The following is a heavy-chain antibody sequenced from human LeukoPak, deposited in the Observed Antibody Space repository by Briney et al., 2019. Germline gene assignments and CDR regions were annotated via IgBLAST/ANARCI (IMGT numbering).Heavy chain of an antibody. CDR1: GFIFSDYY. Sequence: GGSLRLSCAASGFIFSDYYMSWIRQTPGKGLEWISYISNSDNDIYYAGSVKGRFTISRDNTRNSLFLQMNSLRPDDTAVYYCASGSSSVGYWGQGTPVTVSP. D-gene: IGHD6-6*01. CDR3: ASGSSSVGY. J-gene: IGHJ4*02. V-gene: IGHV3-11*01. CDR2: ISNSDNDI.